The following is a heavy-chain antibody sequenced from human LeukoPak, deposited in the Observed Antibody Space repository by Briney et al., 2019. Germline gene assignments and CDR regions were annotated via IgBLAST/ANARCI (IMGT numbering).Heavy chain of an antibody. CDR3: AKSKPDRYRSSTSCSSYYYYYYGMDV. V-gene: IGHV4-34*01. D-gene: IGHD2-2*01. CDR1: GGSFSGYY. Sequence: SETLSLTCAVYGGSFSGYYWSWIRQPPGKGLEWIGEINHSGSTNYNPSLKSRVTISVDTSKNQFSLKLSSVTAADTAVYYCAKSKPDRYRSSTSCSSYYYYYYGMDVWGQGTTVTVSS. J-gene: IGHJ6*02. CDR2: INHSGST.